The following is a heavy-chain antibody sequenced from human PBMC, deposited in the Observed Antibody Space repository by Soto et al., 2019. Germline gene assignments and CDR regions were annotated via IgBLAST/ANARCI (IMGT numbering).Heavy chain of an antibody. D-gene: IGHD3-16*01. CDR2: IIPIFSKT. CDR1: GGTFSTSS. Sequence: QVQLVQSGAEVEGPGTSVKVSCKACGGTFSTSSFFWVRQGPGQWLEWMGGIIPIFSKTNGAQKFQGRVTFTADESTRTAYMELSSLRSEDTAIYYCARDVVRSTGGESWGKGTLVTVSS. V-gene: IGHV1-69*01. CDR3: ARDVVRSTGGES. J-gene: IGHJ5*02.